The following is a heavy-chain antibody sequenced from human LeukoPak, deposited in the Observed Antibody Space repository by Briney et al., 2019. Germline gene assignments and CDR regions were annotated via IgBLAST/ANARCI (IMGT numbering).Heavy chain of an antibody. CDR1: GGSFSGYY. D-gene: IGHD6-13*01. CDR3: ATHRGIAAAGPFHY. Sequence: SETLSLTCAVYGGSFSGYYWSWIRQPPGKGLEWIGEINHSGSTNYNPSLKSRVTISVDTSKNQFPLKLSSVTAADTAVYYCATHRGIAAAGPFHYWGQGTLVTVSS. J-gene: IGHJ4*02. V-gene: IGHV4-34*01. CDR2: INHSGST.